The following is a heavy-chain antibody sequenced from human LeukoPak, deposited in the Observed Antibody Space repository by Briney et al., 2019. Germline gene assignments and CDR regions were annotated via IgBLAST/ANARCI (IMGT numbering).Heavy chain of an antibody. CDR3: ARGTHYCGSGSYLTP. V-gene: IGHV4-34*01. J-gene: IGHJ5*02. Sequence: SETLSLTCAVYGGSFSGYYWSWIRQPPGKGLEWIGEINHSGSTNYNPSLKSRVTISVDTSKNQFSLRLNSVTAADTAVYYCARGTHYCGSGSYLTPWGQGTLVTVSS. CDR2: INHSGST. D-gene: IGHD3-10*01. CDR1: GGSFSGYY.